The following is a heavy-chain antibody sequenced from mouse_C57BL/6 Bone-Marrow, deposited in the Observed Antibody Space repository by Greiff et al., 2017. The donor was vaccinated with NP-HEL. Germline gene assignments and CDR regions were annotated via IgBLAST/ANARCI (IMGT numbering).Heavy chain of an antibody. V-gene: IGHV1-69*01. D-gene: IGHD5-2*01. CDR2: IDPSDSYT. J-gene: IGHJ2*01. Sequence: QVQLQQPGAELVMPGASVKLSCKASGYTFTSYWMHWVKQRPGQGLEWIGEIDPSDSYTNYNQKFKGKSRLTVDKSSSTAYMQLSSLTSEDSAVYYCAREYWYYFDYWGQGTTLTVSS. CDR1: GYTFTSYW. CDR3: AREYWYYFDY.